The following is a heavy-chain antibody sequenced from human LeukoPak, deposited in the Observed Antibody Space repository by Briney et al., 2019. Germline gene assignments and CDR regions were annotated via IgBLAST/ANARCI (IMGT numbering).Heavy chain of an antibody. CDR1: GGSISSYY. J-gene: IGHJ5*02. V-gene: IGHV4-59*01. D-gene: IGHD6-13*01. CDR2: IYYSGST. Sequence: SETLSLTCTVSGGSISSYYWSWIRQPPGKGLEWIGYIYYSGSTNYNPSLKSRVTISVDTSKNQFSLKLSSVTAADTDVYYCARDREAAAGNGWFDPWGQGTLVTVSS. CDR3: ARDREAAAGNGWFDP.